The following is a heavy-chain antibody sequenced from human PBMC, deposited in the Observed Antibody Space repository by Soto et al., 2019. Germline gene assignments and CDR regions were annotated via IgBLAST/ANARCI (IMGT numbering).Heavy chain of an antibody. CDR2: INHSGST. CDR1: GGSFSGYY. J-gene: IGHJ6*03. V-gene: IGHV4-34*01. Sequence: SETLSLTCAVYGGSFSGYYWSWIRQPPGKGLEWIGEINHSGSTNYNPSLKSRVTISVDTSKNQFSLKLSSVTAADTAVYYCARGHSGYVRAYYYYYYMDVWGKGTTVTVSS. CDR3: ARGHSGYVRAYYYYYYMDV. D-gene: IGHD5-12*01.